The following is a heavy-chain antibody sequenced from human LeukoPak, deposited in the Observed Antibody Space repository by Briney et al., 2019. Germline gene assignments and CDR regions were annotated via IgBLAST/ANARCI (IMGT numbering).Heavy chain of an antibody. CDR3: ARAPSSYYDSSGYYGQGAY. V-gene: IGHV3-30-3*01. CDR2: ISYDGSNK. Sequence: GGSLRLSCAASGFTFSSYAMHWVRQAPGKGLEWGAVISYDGSNKYYADSVKGRFTISRDNSKNTLYLQMNSLRAEDTAVYYCARAPSSYYDSSGYYGQGAYWGQGTLVTVSS. CDR1: GFTFSSYA. D-gene: IGHD3-22*01. J-gene: IGHJ4*02.